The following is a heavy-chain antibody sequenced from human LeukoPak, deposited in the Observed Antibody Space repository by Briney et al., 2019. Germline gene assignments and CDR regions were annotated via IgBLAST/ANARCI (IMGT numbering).Heavy chain of an antibody. CDR3: ARGEPMAKAPPFDY. CDR1: GYTFTSYD. D-gene: IGHD3-10*01. V-gene: IGHV1-8*01. Sequence: GASVKVSCKASGYTFTSYDINWVRQATGQGLEWMGWMNPNSGNTGYAQKFQGRVTMTRNTSISTAYMELSSLRSEDTAVYYCARGEPMAKAPPFDYWGQGTLVTVSS. CDR2: MNPNSGNT. J-gene: IGHJ4*02.